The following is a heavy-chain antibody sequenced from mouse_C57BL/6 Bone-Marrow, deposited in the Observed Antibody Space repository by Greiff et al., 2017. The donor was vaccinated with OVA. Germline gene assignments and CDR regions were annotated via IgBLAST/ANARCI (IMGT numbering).Heavy chain of an antibody. Sequence: EVKLMESGGGLVKPGGSLKLSCAASGFTFSSYSMSWVRQTPEKRLEWVATISAGGSYTYYPDNVKGRFTISRDTAKNNLYLQMSHLKSEDTAMYYCARDRGAWFAYWGQGTLVTVSA. V-gene: IGHV5-4*01. J-gene: IGHJ3*01. CDR3: ARDRGAWFAY. CDR2: ISAGGSYT. D-gene: IGHD3-1*01. CDR1: GFTFSSYS.